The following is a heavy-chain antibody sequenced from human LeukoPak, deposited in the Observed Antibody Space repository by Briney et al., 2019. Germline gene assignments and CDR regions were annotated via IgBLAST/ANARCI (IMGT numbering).Heavy chain of an antibody. V-gene: IGHV3-21*01. Sequence: PGGSLRLSCAASGFTFSSYSMNWVRQAPGKGLEWVSSISSSSSYIYYADSAKGRFTISRDNAKNSLYLQMNSLRAEDTAVYYCARDGLLYSSSFRWGQGTLVTVSS. CDR3: ARDGLLYSSSFR. CDR2: ISSSSSYI. D-gene: IGHD6-6*01. CDR1: GFTFSSYS. J-gene: IGHJ4*02.